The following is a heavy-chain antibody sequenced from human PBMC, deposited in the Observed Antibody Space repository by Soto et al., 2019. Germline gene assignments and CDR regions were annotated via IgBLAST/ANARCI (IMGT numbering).Heavy chain of an antibody. V-gene: IGHV4-59*01. D-gene: IGHD3-3*02. J-gene: IGHJ4*02. CDR2: LYFSGNT. Sequence: SETLSLTCTVTGVSISTYYWSWIRQPPGQRLEWLGYLYFSGNTDYNPSLKSRVTISVDTSKNQFSLNLSSVTTADTAVYYCASQKLDVPAFFDYCSQGTLVTVSS. CDR1: GVSISTYY. CDR3: ASQKLDVPAFFDY.